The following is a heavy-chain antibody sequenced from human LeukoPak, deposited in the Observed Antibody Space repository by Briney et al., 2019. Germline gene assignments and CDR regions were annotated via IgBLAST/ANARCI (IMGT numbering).Heavy chain of an antibody. D-gene: IGHD2-21*02. J-gene: IGHJ4*02. CDR3: ARRGRLKFDY. Sequence: FSSISSSSSYIYYADSGKGRFTISRDNAKNSLYLQMNSLRAEDTAVYYCARRGRLKFDYWGQGTLVTVSS. CDR2: ISSSSSYI. V-gene: IGHV3-21*01.